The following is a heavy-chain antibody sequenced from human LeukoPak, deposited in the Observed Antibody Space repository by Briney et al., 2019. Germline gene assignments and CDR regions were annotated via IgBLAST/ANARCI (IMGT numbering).Heavy chain of an antibody. CDR1: GDSVSSDSGS. V-gene: IGHV6-1*01. Sequence: SQTLSLTCAISGDSVSSDSGSWNWIRQSPSRGLEWLGRTYCRSKCYNDYAASVKSRIIINPDISKNQFPLQLNSVTPDDTAIYYCARDHMGRNWFDPWGQGTLVTVSS. CDR3: ARDHMGRNWFDP. J-gene: IGHJ5*02. D-gene: IGHD2-21*01. CDR2: TYCRSKCYN.